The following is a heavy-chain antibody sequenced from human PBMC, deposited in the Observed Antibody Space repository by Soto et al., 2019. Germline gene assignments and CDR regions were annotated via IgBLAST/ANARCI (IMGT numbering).Heavy chain of an antibody. J-gene: IGHJ4*02. CDR1: GLPSSSFA. D-gene: IGHD2-15*01. CDR2: ISSNGGST. V-gene: IGHV3-64*01. CDR3: ARSRCSGGSCYCFDY. Sequence: PGGPLSLPCPASGLPSSSFASHWVRRPQGKGLEYVSAISSNGGSTYYANSVKGRFTISRDNSKNTLYLQMGSLRAEDMAVYYCARSRCSGGSCYCFDYWGQGTLVTVSS.